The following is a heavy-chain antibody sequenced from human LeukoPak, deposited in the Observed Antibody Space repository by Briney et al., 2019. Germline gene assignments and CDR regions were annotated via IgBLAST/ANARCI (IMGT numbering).Heavy chain of an antibody. D-gene: IGHD3-22*01. J-gene: IGHJ4*02. V-gene: IGHV1-2*02. Sequence: ASVKVSRKASRHALTGFYMHWVRQAPGQGLEWMGWINPNSGDAKYAQKFQGRVTMTRDTSFTTAFMELSRLRSDDTAVYWCASLANFYDSDFDSWGQGTLVTVSS. CDR2: INPNSGDA. CDR3: ASLANFYDSDFDS. CDR1: RHALTGFY.